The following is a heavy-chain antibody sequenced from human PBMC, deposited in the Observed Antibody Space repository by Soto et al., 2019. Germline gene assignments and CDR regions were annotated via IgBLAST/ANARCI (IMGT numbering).Heavy chain of an antibody. Sequence: ASVKVSCKASGYTFTTFALHWVRQAPGQRLEWMGWIDTGIGNTTYSQKLQGRLTIARDTSASTAYMELSSLRSEDTAVYYCAKEVYSSSISFDYWGQGTLVTVSS. CDR3: AKEVYSSSISFDY. CDR1: GYTFTTFA. CDR2: IDTGIGNT. D-gene: IGHD6-13*01. J-gene: IGHJ4*02. V-gene: IGHV1-3*04.